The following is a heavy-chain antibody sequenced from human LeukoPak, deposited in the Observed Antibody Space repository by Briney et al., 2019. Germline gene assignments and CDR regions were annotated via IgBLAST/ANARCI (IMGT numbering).Heavy chain of an antibody. Sequence: SETLSLTCAVYGGPFSSYYWSWIRQPAGKGLEWIGRIYTSGSTNYNPSLKSRVTMSVDTSKNQFSLKLSSVTAADTAVYYCAREKSSGWYVDYWGQGTLVTVSS. CDR1: GGPFSSYY. D-gene: IGHD6-19*01. CDR3: AREKSSGWYVDY. V-gene: IGHV4-4*07. J-gene: IGHJ4*02. CDR2: IYTSGST.